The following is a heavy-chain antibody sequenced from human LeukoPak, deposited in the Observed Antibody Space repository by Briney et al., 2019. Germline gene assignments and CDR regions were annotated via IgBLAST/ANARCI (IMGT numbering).Heavy chain of an antibody. CDR3: AFSIAAALGIDP. CDR2: IIPIFGTA. CDR1: GGTFSSYA. J-gene: IGHJ5*02. V-gene: IGHV1-69*05. D-gene: IGHD6-13*01. Sequence: SVKVSCKAFGGTFSSYAISWVRQAPGQGLEWMGGIIPIFGTADYAQKFQGRVTITTDESTSTAYMELSSLRSEDTAVYYCAFSIAAALGIDPWGQGTLVTVSS.